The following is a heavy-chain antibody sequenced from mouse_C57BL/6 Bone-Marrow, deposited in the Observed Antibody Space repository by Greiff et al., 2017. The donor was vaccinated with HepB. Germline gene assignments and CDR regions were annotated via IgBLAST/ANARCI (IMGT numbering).Heavy chain of an antibody. CDR1: GYAFSSYW. CDR2: IYPGDGDT. V-gene: IGHV1-80*01. J-gene: IGHJ3*01. D-gene: IGHD1-1*01. Sequence: VQLQQSGAELVKPGASVKISCKASGYAFSSYWMNWVKQRPGKGLEWIGQIYPGDGDTNYNGKFKGKATLTADKSSSTAYMQLSSLTSEDSAVYFCARDYYGSSYVDAYWGQGTLVTVSA. CDR3: ARDYYGSSYVDAY.